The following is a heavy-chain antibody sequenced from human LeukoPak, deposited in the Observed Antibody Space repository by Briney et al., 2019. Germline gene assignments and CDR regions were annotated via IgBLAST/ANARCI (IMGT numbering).Heavy chain of an antibody. CDR2: INHSGST. Sequence: PSETLSLTCAVYGGSFSGYYWSWIRQPPGKGLEWIGEINHSGSTNYNPSLKSRVTISVDTSKNQFSLKLSSVTAADTAVYYCARGTHYIRHPWYFDLWGRGTLVTVSS. CDR1: GGSFSGYY. V-gene: IGHV4-34*01. J-gene: IGHJ2*01. CDR3: ARGTHYIRHPWYFDL. D-gene: IGHD4-11*01.